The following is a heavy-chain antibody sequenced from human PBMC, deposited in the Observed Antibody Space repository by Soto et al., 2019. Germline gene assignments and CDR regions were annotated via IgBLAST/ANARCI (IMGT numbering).Heavy chain of an antibody. CDR1: GYTFTSYG. J-gene: IGHJ4*02. D-gene: IGHD1-26*01. Sequence: ASVKVSCKASGYTFTSYGISWVRQAPGQGLEWMGWISAYNGNTNYAQKLQGRVTMTTDTSTSTAYMELRSLRSDDTAVYYCARDQGIVGAPGKCDYWGQGTLVTVSS. CDR3: ARDQGIVGAPGKCDY. V-gene: IGHV1-18*01. CDR2: ISAYNGNT.